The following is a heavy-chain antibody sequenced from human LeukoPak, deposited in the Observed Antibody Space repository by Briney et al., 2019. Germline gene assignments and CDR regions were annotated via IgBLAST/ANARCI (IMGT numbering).Heavy chain of an antibody. CDR1: GGSISSYS. J-gene: IGHJ4*02. CDR2: IYYSGST. Sequence: PSETLSLTCTVSGGSISSYSWSWIRQPPGKGLEWIGYIYYSGSTSYNPSLKSRVTISVDTSKNQFSLRLSSVTAADTAVYYCARWTYYYDSSGYSYWDFDHWGQGTLVTVSS. D-gene: IGHD3-22*01. V-gene: IGHV4-59*01. CDR3: ARWTYYYDSSGYSYWDFDH.